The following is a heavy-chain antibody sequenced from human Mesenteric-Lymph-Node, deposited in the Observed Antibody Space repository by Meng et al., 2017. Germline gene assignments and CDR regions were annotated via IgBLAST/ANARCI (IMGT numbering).Heavy chain of an antibody. CDR3: ARAQGYSYYFDY. V-gene: IGHV1-18*01. J-gene: IGHJ4*02. Sequence: ASVKVSCKASGYTFTRFGINWVRQAPGQGLEWMGWISAYNGNANYAQNLQGRLTLTVDTSTTTAYMELRSLRSDDTAVYYCARAQGYSYYFDYWGQGTLVTVSS. CDR2: ISAYNGNA. CDR1: GYTFTRFG. D-gene: IGHD3-22*01.